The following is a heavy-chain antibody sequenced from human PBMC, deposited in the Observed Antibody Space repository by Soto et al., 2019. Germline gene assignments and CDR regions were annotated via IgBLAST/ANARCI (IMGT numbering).Heavy chain of an antibody. D-gene: IGHD6-19*01. CDR3: ARGEAVDIDAFDI. Sequence: ASVKVSCKASGYTFTGYYMHWVRQAPGQGLEWMGWINPNSGGTNYAQKFQGSVTMTRDTSISTAYRELSRLRSDATAVYYWARGEAVDIDAFDIRGQGTMVAVSS. V-gene: IGHV1-2*02. J-gene: IGHJ3*02. CDR1: GYTFTGYY. CDR2: INPNSGGT.